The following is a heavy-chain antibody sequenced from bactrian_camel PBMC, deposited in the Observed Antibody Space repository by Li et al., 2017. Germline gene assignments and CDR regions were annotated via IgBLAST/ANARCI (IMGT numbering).Heavy chain of an antibody. CDR1: DFAFSSGH. V-gene: IGHV3S40*01. CDR2: ITTGASIT. D-gene: IGHD7*01. CDR3: AARGHKQISCGNWLSYVDSDY. J-gene: IGHJ4*01. Sequence: VQLVESGGGLVQPGWSLRLSCAGSDFAFSSGHINWVRQAPGKEREGVARITTGASITLYSDSVKGRFTISRDMAKNTLHLQMNSLKPEDTATYYCAARGHKQISCGNWLSYVDSDYWGQGTQVTVS.